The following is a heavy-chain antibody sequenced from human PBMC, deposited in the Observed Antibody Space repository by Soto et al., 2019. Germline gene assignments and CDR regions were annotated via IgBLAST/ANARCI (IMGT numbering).Heavy chain of an antibody. D-gene: IGHD3-16*01. CDR1: GFTFSSYS. CDR2: ISSSSSYI. CDR3: ARAARLRDDAFAI. J-gene: IGHJ3*02. V-gene: IGHV3-21*01. Sequence: EVQLVESGGGLVKPGGSLRLSCAASGFTFSSYSMNWVRQAPGKGLEWVSSISSSSSYIYYADSVKGRFTISRDNAKNSLYLQMNSLRAEDTAVYYCARAARLRDDAFAIWGQGTMVTVSS.